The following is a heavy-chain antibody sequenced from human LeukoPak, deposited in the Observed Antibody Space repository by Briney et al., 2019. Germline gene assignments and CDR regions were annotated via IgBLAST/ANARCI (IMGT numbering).Heavy chain of an antibody. J-gene: IGHJ4*02. CDR3: VRLRRNSDRSYYYYYYDH. D-gene: IGHD3-22*01. CDR2: IIPTSSSI. CDR1: GFTFSDYS. V-gene: IGHV3-21*01. Sequence: GGSLRLSCAGSGFTFSDYSINWVRQAPGKGLEWVSSIIPTSSSIYYADAVGGRFTISRDNAKSSLYLQMNGLTVEDTAVYYCVRLRRNSDRSYYYYYYDHWGQGILVTVSS.